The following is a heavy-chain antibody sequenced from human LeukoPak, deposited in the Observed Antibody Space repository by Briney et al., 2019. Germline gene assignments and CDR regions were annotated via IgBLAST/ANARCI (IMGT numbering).Heavy chain of an antibody. Sequence: ASVKVSCKASGYTFTSYGINWVRQAPGQGLEWMGWINTDSGNPTYAQGFTGRFVFSLDSAVSTAYLQISNLMPEDTGKYYCVKEILRFDLWGQGTMVTVSS. CDR1: GYTFTSYG. CDR3: VKEILRFDL. J-gene: IGHJ3*01. V-gene: IGHV7-4-1*02. CDR2: INTDSGNP.